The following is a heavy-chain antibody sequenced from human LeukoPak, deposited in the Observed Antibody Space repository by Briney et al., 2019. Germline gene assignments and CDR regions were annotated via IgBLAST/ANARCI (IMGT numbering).Heavy chain of an antibody. CDR2: ISYDGRNK. CDR3: AKEAPAATADS. V-gene: IGHV3-30*18. CDR1: GFTFSSYE. Sequence: GGSLRLSCAASGFTFSSYEMNWVRQAPGKGLEWVAVISYDGRNKYYAYSVKGRFTISRDNSTNNSKNTLYLQMNSLRAEDTAVYYCAKEAPAATADSWGQGTLVTVSS. J-gene: IGHJ4*02. D-gene: IGHD2-2*01.